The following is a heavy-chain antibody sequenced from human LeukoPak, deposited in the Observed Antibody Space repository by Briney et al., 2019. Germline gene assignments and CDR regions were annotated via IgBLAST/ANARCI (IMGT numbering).Heavy chain of an antibody. V-gene: IGHV3-30-3*01. J-gene: IGHJ3*02. CDR3: ARVLAKGVIISDGFDI. Sequence: PGRSLRLSCAASGFTFSSFAMHWVRQAPGKGLEWVAVISYDGSNKYYADSVKGRFTLSRDNSKNTLYLQMNSLRAEDTAVYYCARVLAKGVIISDGFDIWGQGTMVTVSS. CDR2: ISYDGSNK. CDR1: GFTFSSFA. D-gene: IGHD3-10*01.